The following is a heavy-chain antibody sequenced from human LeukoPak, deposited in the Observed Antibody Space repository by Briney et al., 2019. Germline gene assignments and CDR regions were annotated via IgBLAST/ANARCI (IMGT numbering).Heavy chain of an antibody. J-gene: IGHJ5*02. CDR3: ARSNQGLPNWFDP. V-gene: IGHV4-30-2*01. Sequence: KPSETLSLTCAVSSGSISSGGYSWSWLRQPPGQGLDWIGYIYHSGSTYYNPSLKSRVTISVDRSKNQFSLKLSSVTAADTAVYYCARSNQGLPNWFDPWGQGTLVTVSS. CDR1: SGSISSGGYS. CDR2: IYHSGST.